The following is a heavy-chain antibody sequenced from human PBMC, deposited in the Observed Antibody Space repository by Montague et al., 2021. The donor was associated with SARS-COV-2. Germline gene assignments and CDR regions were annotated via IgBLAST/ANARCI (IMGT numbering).Heavy chain of an antibody. V-gene: IGHV4-39*01. CDR3: AGQCNYRQHSLDNWFYA. J-gene: IGHJ5*01. D-gene: IGHD4-11*01. Sequence: SETLSLTCTVSGGSISSPSCYWGWIRQPPGKGLDWIGTIYNSGSTYYXXXLKSRLTISIDTSKNQFSLKLTSVTAADTAVYYCAGQCNYRQHSLDNWFYAWGHGTLVTVSS. CDR1: GGSISSPSCY. CDR2: IYNSGST.